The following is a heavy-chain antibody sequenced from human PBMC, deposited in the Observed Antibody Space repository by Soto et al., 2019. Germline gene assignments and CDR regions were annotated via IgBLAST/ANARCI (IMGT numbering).Heavy chain of an antibody. CDR1: GFIFRDFY. V-gene: IGHV3-11*06. J-gene: IGHJ6*02. CDR2: ISSSSSST. CDR3: ARDRGGGSIFGGHYGMDV. Sequence: QVQLLESGGGLVKPGGSLRLSCAASGFIFRDFYMSWIRQVPGKGLEWLSKISSSSSSTDYADSVKGRFTISRDNAKNSLYLQMSSLRAEDTAVYYCARDRGGGSIFGGHYGMDVWGQGPTVTVSS. D-gene: IGHD3-3*01.